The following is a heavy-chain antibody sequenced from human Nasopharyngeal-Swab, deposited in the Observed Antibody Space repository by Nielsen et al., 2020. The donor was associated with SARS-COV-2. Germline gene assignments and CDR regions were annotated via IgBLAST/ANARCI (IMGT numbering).Heavy chain of an antibody. CDR2: ISGSGGST. CDR3: ARLTRITGTIVY. CDR1: GFTFSSYA. Sequence: GESLKISCAASGFTFSSYAMSWVRQAPGKGLEWVSAISGSGGSTYYADSVKGRFTISRDNSKNTLHLQMNSLRAEDTAVYYCARLTRITGTIVYWGQGTLVTVSS. D-gene: IGHD1-7*01. V-gene: IGHV3-23*01. J-gene: IGHJ4*02.